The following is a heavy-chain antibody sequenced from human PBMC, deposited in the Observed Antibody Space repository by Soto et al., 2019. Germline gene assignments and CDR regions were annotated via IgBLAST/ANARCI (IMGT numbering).Heavy chain of an antibody. D-gene: IGHD4-17*01. J-gene: IGHJ4*02. Sequence: QVQLVQSGAEVKKPGASVKVSCKASGYTFPNYYMHWVRQAPGQGLEWMGIINPSVDSATYAQKFQGRVTMTSDTSTSIAYMELSSLRSEDTAIYFCAKGGPTTVPDYWGQGTLVTVSS. CDR1: GYTFPNYY. CDR2: INPSVDSA. CDR3: AKGGPTTVPDY. V-gene: IGHV1-46*01.